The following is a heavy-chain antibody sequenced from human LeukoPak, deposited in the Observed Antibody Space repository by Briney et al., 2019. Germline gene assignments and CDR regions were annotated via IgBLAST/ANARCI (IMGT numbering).Heavy chain of an antibody. CDR2: IYTSGST. CDR1: GGSISSGSYY. CDR3: ARQSSSSFDFDY. J-gene: IGHJ4*02. D-gene: IGHD6-13*01. Sequence: SQTLSLTCTVSGGSISSGSYYWSWIRQPAGKGLEWIGRIYTSGSTNYKTSLESRVTMSVDTSNNHFSLDLSSVTAADTAVYYCARQSSSSFDFDYWGQGTLVTVSS. V-gene: IGHV4-61*02.